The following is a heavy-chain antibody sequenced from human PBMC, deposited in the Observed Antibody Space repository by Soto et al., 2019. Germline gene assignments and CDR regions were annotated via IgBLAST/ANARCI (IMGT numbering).Heavy chain of an antibody. CDR1: GFTFSSYW. Sequence: GSLRLSCAASGFTFSSYWMSWVRQAPGKGLEWVANIKQDGSEKYYVDSVKGRFTISRDNAKNSLYLQMNSLRAEDTAVYYCARDSRQGAARYYGMDVWGQGTTVTVSS. J-gene: IGHJ6*02. D-gene: IGHD2-15*01. V-gene: IGHV3-7*04. CDR3: ARDSRQGAARYYGMDV. CDR2: IKQDGSEK.